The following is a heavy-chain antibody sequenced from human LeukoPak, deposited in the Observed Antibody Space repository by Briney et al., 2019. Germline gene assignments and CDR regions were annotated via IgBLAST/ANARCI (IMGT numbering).Heavy chain of an antibody. J-gene: IGHJ3*02. D-gene: IGHD3-16*02. Sequence: SVKVSCKASGGTFISYAVSWVRQAPGQGLEWMGRIIPIFGTANYAQKFHGRVTITTDESTSTAYMELSSLRSEDTAVYYCARDDLYDYVWGSYRAAAFDIWGQGTMVTVSS. CDR3: ARDDLYDYVWGSYRAAAFDI. CDR2: IIPIFGTA. V-gene: IGHV1-69*05. CDR1: GGTFISYA.